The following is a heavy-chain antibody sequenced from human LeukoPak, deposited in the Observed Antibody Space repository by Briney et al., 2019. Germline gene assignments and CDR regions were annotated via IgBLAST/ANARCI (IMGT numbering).Heavy chain of an antibody. V-gene: IGHV1-46*01. CDR1: GYTFTSYY. CDR2: INPSGGST. Sequence: ASVKVSCKASGYTFTSYYMHWVRQAPAQGLEWMGIINPSGGSTSYAQKFQGRVTMTRDTSTSTVYMELSNLRSEDTAVYYCARPPTVTTTRYYYYYYMDVWGKGTTVTVSS. CDR3: ARPPTVTTTRYYYYYYMDV. J-gene: IGHJ6*03. D-gene: IGHD4-17*01.